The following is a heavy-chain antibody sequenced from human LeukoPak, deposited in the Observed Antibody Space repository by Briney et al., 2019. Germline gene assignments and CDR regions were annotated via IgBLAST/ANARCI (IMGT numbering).Heavy chain of an antibody. D-gene: IGHD4-17*01. J-gene: IGHJ4*02. CDR1: GFTFSSYW. V-gene: IGHV4-34*01. CDR3: ARRRRSAYTTALDY. Sequence: GSLRLSCAASGFTFSSYWMSWIRQPPGKGLEWIGEINHSGSTNYNPSLKSRVTISVDTSKNQFSLKLSSVTAADTAVYYCARRRRSAYTTALDYWGQGTLVTVSS. CDR2: INHSGST.